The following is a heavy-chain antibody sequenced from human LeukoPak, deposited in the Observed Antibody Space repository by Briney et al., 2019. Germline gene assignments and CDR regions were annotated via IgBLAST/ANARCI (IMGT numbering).Heavy chain of an antibody. CDR3: TTGSVAGTRVDY. V-gene: IGHV3-15*01. Sequence: PGGSLRLSCAASGFTFSSYSMNWVRQAPGKGLEWIGRIKSRTDGGTTDYAAPVKGRFSISRDDSKNTLYLQMNSLKTEDAALYYCTTGSVAGTRVDYWGQGTLVTVS. CDR2: IKSRTDGGTT. D-gene: IGHD6-19*01. CDR1: GFTFSSYS. J-gene: IGHJ4*02.